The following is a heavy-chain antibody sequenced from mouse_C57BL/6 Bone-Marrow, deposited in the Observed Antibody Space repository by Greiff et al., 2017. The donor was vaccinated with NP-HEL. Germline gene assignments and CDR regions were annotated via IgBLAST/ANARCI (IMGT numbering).Heavy chain of an antibody. CDR2: ISSSSSTI. D-gene: IGHD1-1*01. CDR1: GFTFSDFG. V-gene: IGHV5-17*01. CDR3: ARNGSSYVLFDY. J-gene: IGHJ2*01. Sequence: EVHLVESGGGLVKPGGSLKLSCAASGFTFSDFGMYWVRQAPEKGLEWVAYISSSSSTIYYADTVKGRFTFSRDNAKNTLFLQMTSLRSEDTAMYYCARNGSSYVLFDYWGQGTILTVSS.